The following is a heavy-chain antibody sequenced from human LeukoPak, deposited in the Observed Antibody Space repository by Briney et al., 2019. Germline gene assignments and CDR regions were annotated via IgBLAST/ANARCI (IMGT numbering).Heavy chain of an antibody. J-gene: IGHJ4*02. CDR1: GFTFSSYG. V-gene: IGHV3-30*18. Sequence: GRSLRLSCAASGFTFSSYGMHWVRQAPGKGLEWVAVISYDGSNKYYADSVKGRFTISRDNSKNTLYLQMNSLRAEDTAVYYCAKDRGDIVVVTAIRATFDYWGQGTLVTASS. CDR3: AKDRGDIVVVTAIRATFDY. CDR2: ISYDGSNK. D-gene: IGHD2-21*02.